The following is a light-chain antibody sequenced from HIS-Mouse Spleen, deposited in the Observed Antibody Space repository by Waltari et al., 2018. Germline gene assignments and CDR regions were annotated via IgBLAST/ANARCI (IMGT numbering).Light chain of an antibody. J-gene: IGLJ2*01. CDR1: SSDVGRSYY. CDR2: DVS. V-gene: IGLV2-14*03. CDR3: SSYTSSSTEV. Sequence: QSALTQPASVSGSPGQAITISCTGTSSDVGRSYYSSWYQQHPGKAPKLMIYDVSTRPSGVSNRFSGSKSGNTASLTISGLQAEDEADYYCSSYTSSSTEVFGGGTKLTVL.